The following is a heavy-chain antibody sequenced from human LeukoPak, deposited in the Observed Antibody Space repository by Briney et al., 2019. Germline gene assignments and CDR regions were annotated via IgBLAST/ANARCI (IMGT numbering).Heavy chain of an antibody. D-gene: IGHD1-26*01. Sequence: GGSLRLSCAASGFTFDDYAMHWVRQAPGKGLEWVSGISWNSGSIGYADSVKGRFTISRDNAKNSLYLQMNSLRAEDTALYYCAKDRRGSYYFSALDYWGQGTLVTVSS. CDR1: GFTFDDYA. V-gene: IGHV3-9*01. CDR2: ISWNSGSI. CDR3: AKDRRGSYYFSALDY. J-gene: IGHJ4*02.